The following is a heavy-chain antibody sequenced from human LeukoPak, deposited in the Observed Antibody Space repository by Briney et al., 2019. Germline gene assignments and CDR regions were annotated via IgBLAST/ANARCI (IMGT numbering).Heavy chain of an antibody. J-gene: IGHJ3*02. CDR2: ITSGAEPI. V-gene: IGHV3-48*02. Sequence: GGSLRLSCIASAFTFSTSAMDWVRQAPGKGLEWISFITSGAEPISYAGSVKGRFTISRDNVKNSLYLQMNSLRDEDTAVYYCARGRDHGFDIWGQGTMVTVSS. CDR3: ARGRDHGFDI. CDR1: AFTFSTSA.